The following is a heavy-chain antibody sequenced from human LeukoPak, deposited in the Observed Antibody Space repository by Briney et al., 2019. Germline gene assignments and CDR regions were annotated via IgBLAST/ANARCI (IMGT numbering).Heavy chain of an antibody. CDR2: ISWNSGSI. V-gene: IGHV3-9*01. CDR1: GFTFDDYA. D-gene: IGHD3-22*01. CDR3: AKGGITMIVVGAFDI. Sequence: GRSLRLSCAASGFTFDDYAMHWVRQAPGKGLEWVSGISWNSGSIGYADSVKGRFTISRDNAKNSLYLQMNSLRAEDTALYYCAKGGITMIVVGAFDIWGQGTMVTVSS. J-gene: IGHJ3*02.